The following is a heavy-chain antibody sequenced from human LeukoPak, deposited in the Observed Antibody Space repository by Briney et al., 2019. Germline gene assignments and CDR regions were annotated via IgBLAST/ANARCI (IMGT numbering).Heavy chain of an antibody. D-gene: IGHD3-10*01. CDR3: ARDLTSITMVRGIDY. V-gene: IGHV3-21*01. Sequence: GGSLRLSCAASGFTFSSYSMNWVRQASGKGLEWVSSISSSSSYIYYADSVKGRFTISRDNAKNSLYLQMNSLRAEDTAVYYCARDLTSITMVRGIDYWGQGTLVTVSS. CDR1: GFTFSSYS. CDR2: ISSSSSYI. J-gene: IGHJ4*02.